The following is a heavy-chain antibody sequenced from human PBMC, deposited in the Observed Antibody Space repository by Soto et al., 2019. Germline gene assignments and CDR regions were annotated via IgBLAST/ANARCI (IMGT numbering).Heavy chain of an antibody. CDR2: ITYTGVST. V-gene: IGHV3-23*01. CDR1: EFSFDDYA. D-gene: IGHD3-9*01. CDR3: AKEGSDYDILTGSGYYGMDV. J-gene: IGHJ6*02. Sequence: GGSLRLSCAASEFSFDDYAMSWVRQAPGKGLEWVSSITYTGVSTYYVDSVKGRFTISRDNSKDTLYLQMNSLRAEDTAVYYCAKEGSDYDILTGSGYYGMDVWGQGTTVTVSS.